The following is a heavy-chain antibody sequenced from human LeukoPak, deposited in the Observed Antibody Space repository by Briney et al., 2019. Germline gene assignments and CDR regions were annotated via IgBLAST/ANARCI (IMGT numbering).Heavy chain of an antibody. D-gene: IGHD4-17*01. CDR3: ARDRGPNDYGDYVPPDY. V-gene: IGHV4-39*07. CDR2: IYYSGST. CDR1: GGSISSSSYY. J-gene: IGHJ4*02. Sequence: SETLSLTCTVSGGSISSSSYYWGWIRQPPGKGLEWIGSIYYSGSTYYNPSLKSRVTISVDTSKNQFSLKLSSVTAADTAVYYCARDRGPNDYGDYVPPDYWGQGTLVTVSS.